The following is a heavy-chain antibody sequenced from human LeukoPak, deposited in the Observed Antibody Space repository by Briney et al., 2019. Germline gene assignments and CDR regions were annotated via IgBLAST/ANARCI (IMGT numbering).Heavy chain of an antibody. Sequence: KPGGSLRLSCAASGFTFSDYYMSWIRQAPGKGLEWVSYISSSGSTIYYADSVKGRFTISRDNAKNSLYLQMNSLRAEDTAVYYCARVSNDILTGYGYYYYMDVWGKGTTVTVSS. V-gene: IGHV3-11*01. J-gene: IGHJ6*03. CDR1: GFTFSDYY. D-gene: IGHD3-9*01. CDR3: ARVSNDILTGYGYYYYMDV. CDR2: ISSSGSTI.